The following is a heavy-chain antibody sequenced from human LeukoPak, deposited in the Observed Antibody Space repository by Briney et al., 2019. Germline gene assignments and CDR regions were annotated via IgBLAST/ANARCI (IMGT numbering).Heavy chain of an antibody. CDR3: ARGRITAAGYYYYYRMDV. D-gene: IGHD6-13*01. V-gene: IGHV4-39*07. J-gene: IGHJ6*02. CDR2: IYYSGTT. Sequence: SPSETLSLTCTVSGGSISSSSYYWGWIRQPPGKGLEWIGSIYYSGTTYYNPSLKSRVTISVDTSKNQFSLKLSSVTAADTAVYYCARGRITAAGYYYYYRMDVRGQGTTVTVSS. CDR1: GGSISSSSYY.